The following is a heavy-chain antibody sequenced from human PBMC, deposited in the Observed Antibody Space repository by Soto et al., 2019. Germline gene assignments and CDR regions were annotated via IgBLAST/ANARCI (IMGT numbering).Heavy chain of an antibody. Sequence: EVQLLESGGGLVQPGGSLRLSCAASGFTFGSHAMIWVRQAPGKGLEWVSAISGRGGSAYYADSVKGRFTISRDNSINTLYLQMNSLRAEDTALYYCAKEPYSDFWSAYYYFGYWGQGTLVTVSS. J-gene: IGHJ4*02. D-gene: IGHD3-3*01. CDR3: AKEPYSDFWSAYYYFGY. CDR2: ISGRGGSA. V-gene: IGHV3-23*01. CDR1: GFTFGSHA.